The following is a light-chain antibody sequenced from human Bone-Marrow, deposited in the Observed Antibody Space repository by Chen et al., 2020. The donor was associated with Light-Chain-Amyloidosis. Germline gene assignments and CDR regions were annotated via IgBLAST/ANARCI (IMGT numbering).Light chain of an antibody. Sequence: DIQMTQSPSSLGASVGDRVTITCRASGTIGTYLHWYQQKPGKAPKLLISAASSLQSGVPSRFSGSGSGTDFTLTISSLQPEDFATYYCQQSYSARVTFGPGTKVDIK. V-gene: IGKV1-39*01. CDR2: AAS. CDR1: GTIGTY. CDR3: QQSYSARVT. J-gene: IGKJ3*01.